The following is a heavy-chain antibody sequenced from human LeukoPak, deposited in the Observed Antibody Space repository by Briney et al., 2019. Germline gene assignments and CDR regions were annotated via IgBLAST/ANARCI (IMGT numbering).Heavy chain of an antibody. J-gene: IGHJ4*02. CDR3: ARVRGASRYFDY. Sequence: ASVKVSCKASGYTFTSYDINWVRQATGQGLEWMGWMNPNSGNTGYAQKFQGRVTMTRNTSISTAYMELSSLRSEDTAVYYCARVRGASRYFDYWGQGTLVPVSS. D-gene: IGHD2-2*01. CDR1: GYTFTSYD. V-gene: IGHV1-8*01. CDR2: MNPNSGNT.